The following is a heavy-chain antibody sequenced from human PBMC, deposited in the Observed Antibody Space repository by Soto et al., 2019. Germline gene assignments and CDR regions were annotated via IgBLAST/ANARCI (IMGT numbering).Heavy chain of an antibody. D-gene: IGHD7-27*01. CDR3: AKKSLGSIKLPALYYFDY. J-gene: IGHJ4*02. CDR2: ISGGGDAT. Sequence: EVQLLESGGGLVQPGGSLRLSCAASGFTFGNYAFSWVRQAPGKGLEWVSVISGGGDATYYPDSVKGRFTTSRDNSKNTVYLQMNSLRAEDTAVYDCAKKSLGSIKLPALYYFDYWGQGTLVTVSS. V-gene: IGHV3-23*01. CDR1: GFTFGNYA.